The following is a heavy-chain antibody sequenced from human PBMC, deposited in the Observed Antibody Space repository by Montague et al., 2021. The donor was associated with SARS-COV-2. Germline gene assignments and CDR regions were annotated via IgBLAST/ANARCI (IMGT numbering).Heavy chain of an antibody. CDR2: MYYSGST. D-gene: IGHD4-23*01. CDR1: GGSISNYY. V-gene: IGHV4-59*01. CDR3: ARARGGKGFDVIGAYYGMDI. Sequence: SETLSLTCTVSGGSISNYYWSWIRQPPGKGLEWIAYMYYSGSTKYNPSLKSRATISVDTSKNQFSLTLSSMTAADTAVYYCARARGGKGFDVIGAYYGMDIWGQGTTVTVSS. J-gene: IGHJ6*02.